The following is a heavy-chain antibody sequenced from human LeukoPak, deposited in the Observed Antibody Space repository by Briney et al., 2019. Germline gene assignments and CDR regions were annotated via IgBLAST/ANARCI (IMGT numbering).Heavy chain of an antibody. CDR2: INAGNGNT. Sequence: GASVKVSCKASGYTFTSYAMHWVRQAPGQRLEWMGWINAGNGNTKYSQKFQGRVTITRDTSASTAYMELSSLRSEDTAVYYCGKVRSSWYNFDYWGQGTLVTVSS. CDR1: GYTFTSYA. V-gene: IGHV1-3*01. J-gene: IGHJ4*02. D-gene: IGHD6-13*01. CDR3: GKVRSSWYNFDY.